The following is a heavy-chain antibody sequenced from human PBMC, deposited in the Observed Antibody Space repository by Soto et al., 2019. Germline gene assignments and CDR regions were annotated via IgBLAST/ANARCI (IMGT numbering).Heavy chain of an antibody. V-gene: IGHV3-9*01. CDR1: GFTFDDYA. D-gene: IGHD6-13*01. CDR3: VKDESINWYSGHFRH. J-gene: IGHJ1*01. CDR2: INWNSGSI. Sequence: EVQLVESGGGLVQPGRSLRLSCAASGFTFDDYAMHWVRQVPGKGLEWVSGINWNSGSIGYADSVKGRFAISRDNAKNSLHLQMNRLRAEYTAFYYCVKDESINWYSGHFRHWGQGTLVTVSS.